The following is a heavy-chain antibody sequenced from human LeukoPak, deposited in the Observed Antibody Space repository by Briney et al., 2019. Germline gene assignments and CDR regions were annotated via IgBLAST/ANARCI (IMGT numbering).Heavy chain of an antibody. V-gene: IGHV1-69*01. CDR1: GGTFSSYA. D-gene: IGHD3-10*01. J-gene: IGHJ6*04. CDR2: IIPIFGTA. CDR3: ARELGYGSGSYDYYYYGMDV. Sequence: GSSVKVSCKASGGTFSSYAISWVRQAPGQGLEWMGGIIPIFGTANYAQKFQGRVTITADESTSTAYMELSSLRSEDTAVYCCARELGYGSGSYDYYYYGMDVWGKGTTVTVSS.